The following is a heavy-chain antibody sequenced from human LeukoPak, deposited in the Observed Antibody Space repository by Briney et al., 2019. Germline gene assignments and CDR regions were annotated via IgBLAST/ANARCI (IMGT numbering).Heavy chain of an antibody. CDR2: ISSDPSYI. Sequence: GGSLRVSCAASGFIFRDYTMNWVRQAPGKGLEWVSSISSDPSYIFYADSVKGRFTISRDNAANSLYLHMNSLRVEDTAVYYCARDLRQEFDPWGQGTLVSVSS. J-gene: IGHJ5*02. V-gene: IGHV3-21*06. CDR3: ARDLRQEFDP. CDR1: GFIFRDYT.